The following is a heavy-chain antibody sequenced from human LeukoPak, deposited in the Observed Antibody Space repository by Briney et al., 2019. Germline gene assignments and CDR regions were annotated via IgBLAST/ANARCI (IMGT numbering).Heavy chain of an antibody. CDR2: IYYSGST. Sequence: SETLSLTCTVSGGSISSGDYYWSWIRQPPGKGLEWIGYIYYSGSTYYNPSLKSRVTISVDTSKNQFSLKLSSVTAADTAVYYCARGAVIDAFDIWGQGTMVTVSS. V-gene: IGHV4-30-4*01. CDR3: ARGAVIDAFDI. J-gene: IGHJ3*02. CDR1: GGSISSGDYY.